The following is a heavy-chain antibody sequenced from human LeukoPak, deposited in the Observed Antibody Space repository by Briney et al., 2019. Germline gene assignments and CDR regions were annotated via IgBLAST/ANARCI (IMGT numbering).Heavy chain of an antibody. CDR2: IIPIFGTA. Sequence: SVKVSCKASGGTFSSYAISWVRQAPGQGLEWMGGIIPIFGTANYAQKFQGRVTITADESTSTAYMELSSLRSEDTAVYYCAKDRDSGSGYYTWGLFDAWGQGTLVTVSS. CDR3: AKDRDSGSGYYTWGLFDA. CDR1: GGTFSSYA. V-gene: IGHV1-69*13. J-gene: IGHJ5*02. D-gene: IGHD3-10*01.